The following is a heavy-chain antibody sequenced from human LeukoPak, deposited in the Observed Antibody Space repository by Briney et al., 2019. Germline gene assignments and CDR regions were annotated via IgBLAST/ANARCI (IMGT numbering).Heavy chain of an antibody. CDR1: GFTFSSYS. D-gene: IGHD3-22*01. CDR3: ARNFHRRLYDSSGYYPY. CDR2: ISSGSTTI. Sequence: PGGSLRLSCAASGFTFSSYSMNWVRQAPGKGLECVSYISSGSTTIYYADSVKGRFTISRDNAKNSLYLQMNSLRAEDTAVYYCARNFHRRLYDSSGYYPYWGQGTLVTVSS. V-gene: IGHV3-48*01. J-gene: IGHJ4*02.